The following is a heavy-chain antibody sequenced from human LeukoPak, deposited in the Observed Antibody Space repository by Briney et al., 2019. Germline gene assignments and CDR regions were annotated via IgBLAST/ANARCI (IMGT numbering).Heavy chain of an antibody. Sequence: HPGGSLRLSCAASGFTVSSNYMSWVRQAPGKGLEWVSCISGSGANTFNADSVKGRFTISRDNSKNTLYLQMDSLRAEDTAVYYCAKDGTYYYESENDYWGQGTLVTVSS. J-gene: IGHJ4*02. V-gene: IGHV3-23*01. CDR2: ISGSGANT. CDR1: GFTVSSNY. CDR3: AKDGTYYYESENDY. D-gene: IGHD3-22*01.